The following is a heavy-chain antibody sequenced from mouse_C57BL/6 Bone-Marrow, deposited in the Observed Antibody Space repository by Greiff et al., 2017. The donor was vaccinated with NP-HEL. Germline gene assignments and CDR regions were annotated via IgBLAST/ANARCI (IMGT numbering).Heavy chain of an antibody. D-gene: IGHD2-3*01. CDR3: ARNDDGYHWYFDV. CDR2: IWSGGST. CDR1: GFSLTSYG. Sequence: QVQLQQSGPGLVQPSQSLSITCTVSGFSLTSYGVHWVRQSPGKGLEWLGVIWSGGSTDYNAAFISSLSISKDNTKSQVFFKMNSLQADDTAIYYCARNDDGYHWYFDVWGTGTTVTVSS. J-gene: IGHJ1*03. V-gene: IGHV2-2*01.